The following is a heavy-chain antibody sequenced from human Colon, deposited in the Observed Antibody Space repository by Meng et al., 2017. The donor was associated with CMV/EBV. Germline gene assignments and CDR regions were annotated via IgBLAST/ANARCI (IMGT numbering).Heavy chain of an antibody. D-gene: IGHD3-16*01. CDR3: AKEGGY. CDR2: INWDGFST. J-gene: IGHJ4*02. CDR1: GFSFNDFQ. V-gene: IGHV3-20*04. Sequence: ESLKISCAGAGFSFNDFQLAWVRQRPGKGLEWVAGINWDGFSTVYVDSVKGRFTISRDNAKNLLFLQMNSLRPEDTALYYCAKEGGYWGQGTLVTVSS.